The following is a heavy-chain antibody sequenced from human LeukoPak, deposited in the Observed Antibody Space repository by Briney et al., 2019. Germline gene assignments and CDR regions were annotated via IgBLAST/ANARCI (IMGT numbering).Heavy chain of an antibody. D-gene: IGHD1-26*01. V-gene: IGHV3-30*03. CDR3: ARPMGADGAFDI. J-gene: IGHJ3*02. CDR1: GFTFSRDG. Sequence: PGRSLRHSCAASGFTFSRDGMHWVRQAPGKGLEWVAVISYDGSNKYYADSVKGRFTISRDNSKNTLYLQMNSLRAEDTAVYYCARPMGADGAFDIWGQGTMVTVSS. CDR2: ISYDGSNK.